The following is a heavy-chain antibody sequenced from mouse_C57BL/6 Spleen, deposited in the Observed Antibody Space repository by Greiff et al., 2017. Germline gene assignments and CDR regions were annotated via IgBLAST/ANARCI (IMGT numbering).Heavy chain of an antibody. D-gene: IGHD2-4*01. CDR3: ARGSGYDYDDAMDY. J-gene: IGHJ4*01. V-gene: IGHV1-72*01. CDR1: GYTFTSYW. Sequence: QVQLKQPGAELVKPGASVKLSCKASGYTFTSYWMHWVKQRPGRGLEWIGRIDPNSGGTKYNEKFKSKATLTVDKPSSTAYMQLSSLTSEDSAVYYCARGSGYDYDDAMDYWGQGTSVTVSS. CDR2: IDPNSGGT.